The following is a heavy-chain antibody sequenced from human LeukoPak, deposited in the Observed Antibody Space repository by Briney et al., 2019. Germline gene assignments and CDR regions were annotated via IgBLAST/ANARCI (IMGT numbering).Heavy chain of an antibody. Sequence: GASVKVSCKASGYTFTGYYMHWVRQAPGQGLEWMGWINPNSGGTNYAQKFQGRVTMTRDTSISTAYMELSRLRSDDTAVYYCARGSYDSSVRSDDAFDIWGQGTMVTVSS. CDR3: ARGSYDSSVRSDDAFDI. CDR1: GYTFTGYY. J-gene: IGHJ3*02. CDR2: INPNSGGT. V-gene: IGHV1-2*02. D-gene: IGHD3-22*01.